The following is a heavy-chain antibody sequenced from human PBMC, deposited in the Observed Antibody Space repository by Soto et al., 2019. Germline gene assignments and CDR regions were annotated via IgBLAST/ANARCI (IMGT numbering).Heavy chain of an antibody. V-gene: IGHV3-7*01. CDR2: INQNVRGK. CDR3: AREPTTAVVNYGREV. Sequence: GGSRRLSCAASGFSLSNYWMSWVRQAPGKGLEWVANINQNVRGKYYVDSVKGRFTISRDNAKELLYLQMNSLRDEDTAVYYWAREPTTAVVNYGREVWGQGNRVTASS. D-gene: IGHD3-22*01. CDR1: GFSLSNYW. J-gene: IGHJ6*02.